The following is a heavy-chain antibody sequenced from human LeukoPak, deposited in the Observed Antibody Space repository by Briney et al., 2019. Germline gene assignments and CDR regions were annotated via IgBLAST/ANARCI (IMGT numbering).Heavy chain of an antibody. J-gene: IGHJ4*02. Sequence: ASVKVSCKVSGYTLTELSMHWVRQAPGKGLEWMGGFDPEDGETINAQKFQGRVTMTEDTSTDTAYMELSSLRSEDTAVYYCATAADNWNSRIDWGQGTLVTVSS. CDR1: GYTLTELS. V-gene: IGHV1-24*01. CDR2: FDPEDGET. D-gene: IGHD1-7*01. CDR3: ATAADNWNSRID.